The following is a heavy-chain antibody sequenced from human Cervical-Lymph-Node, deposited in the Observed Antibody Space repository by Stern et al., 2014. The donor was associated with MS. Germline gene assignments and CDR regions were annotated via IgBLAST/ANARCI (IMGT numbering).Heavy chain of an antibody. J-gene: IGHJ6*02. CDR1: GFTFSNYD. CDR2: ISYDGSNN. Sequence: MQLVESGGGVVQPGRSLRLSCSASGFTFSNYDMHWVRQAPGKGLEWLTMISYDGSNNLYADSVKGRFTISRDNSKNTLDLQMNSLRADDTAVYFCAMALDYYYGMDVWGQGTTVTVSS. V-gene: IGHV3-30*03. CDR3: AMALDYYYGMDV.